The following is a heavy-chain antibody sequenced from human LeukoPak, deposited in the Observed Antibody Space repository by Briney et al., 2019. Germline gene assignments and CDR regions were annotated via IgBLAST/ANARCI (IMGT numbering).Heavy chain of an antibody. CDR2: ISYDGDNK. D-gene: IGHD3-10*01. CDR1: GFTFSSYG. CDR3: AKDQRQLLWFGERHLDP. V-gene: IGHV3-30*18. J-gene: IGHJ5*02. Sequence: GGSLRLSCAASGFTFSSYGMSWVRQAPGKGLEWVAVISYDGDNKYYADSVKGRFTISRDNSKNTLYLQMNSLRAEDTAVYYCAKDQRQLLWFGERHLDPWGQGTLVTVSS.